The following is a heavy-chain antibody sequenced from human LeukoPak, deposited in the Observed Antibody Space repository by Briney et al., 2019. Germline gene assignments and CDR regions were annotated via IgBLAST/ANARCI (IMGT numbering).Heavy chain of an antibody. CDR3: ARTRITIFGVAFDAFDI. Sequence: GESLKISCKGSGYSFTSYWIGWVRQMPGKGLEWMGIIYPGDFDTRYSPSFQGQVTISADKSISTAYLQWSSLKASDTAMYYCARTRITIFGVAFDAFDIWGQGTMVTVSS. D-gene: IGHD3-3*01. CDR2: IYPGDFDT. V-gene: IGHV5-51*01. J-gene: IGHJ3*02. CDR1: GYSFTSYW.